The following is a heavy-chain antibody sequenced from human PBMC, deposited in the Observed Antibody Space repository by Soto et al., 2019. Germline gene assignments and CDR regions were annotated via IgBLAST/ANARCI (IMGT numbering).Heavy chain of an antibody. J-gene: IGHJ6*02. V-gene: IGHV3-23*01. CDR2: ISGSGGST. Sequence: EVQLLESGGGLVQPGGSLRLSCAASGFTFSSYAMSWVRQAPGKGLEWVSAISGSGGSTYYADSVKGRFTISRDNSKNTLYLQMNSLRAEDTAVYYCARGAGTVAVPAAIFSGDHYYYYYGMDVWGQGTTVTVSS. D-gene: IGHD2-2*02. CDR1: GFTFSSYA. CDR3: ARGAGTVAVPAAIFSGDHYYYYYGMDV.